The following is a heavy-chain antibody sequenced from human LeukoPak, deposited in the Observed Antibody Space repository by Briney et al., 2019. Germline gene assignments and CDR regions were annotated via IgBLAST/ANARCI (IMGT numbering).Heavy chain of an antibody. D-gene: IGHD2-2*03. CDR1: GYTFTSYG. J-gene: IGHJ5*02. V-gene: IGHV1-18*01. Sequence: GASVKVSCKASGYTFTSYGISWVRQAPGQGLEWMGWISAYNGITNYAQKLQGRVTMTTDTSTSTAYMELRSLRSDDTAVYYCARGGYCSSTSCPYNWFDPWGQGTLVTVSS. CDR3: ARGGYCSSTSCPYNWFDP. CDR2: ISAYNGIT.